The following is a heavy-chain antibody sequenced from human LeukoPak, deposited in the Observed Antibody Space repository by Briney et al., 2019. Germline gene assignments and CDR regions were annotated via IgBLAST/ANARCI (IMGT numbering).Heavy chain of an antibody. D-gene: IGHD3-10*01. CDR2: IIPIFGTA. V-gene: IGHV1-69*13. J-gene: IGHJ4*02. Sequence: ASVKVSCKASGGTFSSYAISWVRQAPGQGLEWMGGIIPIFGTANYAQKFQGRVTITADESRSTAYMELSSLRSEDTAVYYCAIRARWFGELLYGYWGQGTLVTVSS. CDR3: AIRARWFGELLYGY. CDR1: GGTFSSYA.